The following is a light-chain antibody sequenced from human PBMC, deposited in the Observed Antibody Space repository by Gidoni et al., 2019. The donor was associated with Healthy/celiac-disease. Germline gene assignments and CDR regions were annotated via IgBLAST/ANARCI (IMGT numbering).Light chain of an antibody. CDR3: SSYTSSSTLHVV. CDR1: SSDVGGYHY. V-gene: IGLV2-14*01. CDR2: EFS. J-gene: IGLJ2*01. Sequence: QSALTQPASVSGSPGQSITISCTGTSSDVGGYHYVSCYQQHPGKAPKLMIYEFSIRPSGVSNRFSVSKSGNTASLTISWLQAEDDADYDCSSYTSSSTLHVVFGGGTRLTVL.